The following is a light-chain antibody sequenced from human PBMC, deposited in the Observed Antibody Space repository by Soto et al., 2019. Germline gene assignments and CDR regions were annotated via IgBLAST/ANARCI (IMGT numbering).Light chain of an antibody. CDR2: GAS. V-gene: IGKV3-20*01. Sequence: EIVLTQSPDTLSLSPGERATLSCRASQSVTYDQLAWYRQTPGQAPRLLIYGASNRATGIPDRFSGSGSGTDFTLTISRLEPEDFAFYYCQQYNTWPRTFGQGTKVDIK. J-gene: IGKJ1*01. CDR3: QQYNTWPRT. CDR1: QSVTYDQ.